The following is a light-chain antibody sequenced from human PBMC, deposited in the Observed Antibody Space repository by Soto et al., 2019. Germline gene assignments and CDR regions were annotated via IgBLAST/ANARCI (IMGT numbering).Light chain of an antibody. J-gene: IGKJ5*01. V-gene: IGKV3D-20*02. CDR3: QQRLHWPIT. Sequence: EIVLTQSPGTLSLSPGERATLSCRASQSVSSSYLAWYQQKPGQAPRLLIYGASRRATGIPDRFSGSGSGSDFTLTISRLEPEDFAVYYCQQRLHWPITFGQGTRLEIK. CDR1: QSVSSSY. CDR2: GAS.